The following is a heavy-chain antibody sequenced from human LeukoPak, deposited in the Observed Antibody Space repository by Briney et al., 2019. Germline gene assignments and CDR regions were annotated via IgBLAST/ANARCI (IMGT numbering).Heavy chain of an antibody. CDR1: GFTFSSYA. CDR3: AKATVPAARYYYYYYMDV. Sequence: GGSLRLSCAASGFTFSSYAMSWVRQAPGKGLEWVSAISGSGGSTYYADSVKGRFTISRDNSKNTLYLQMNSLRAEDTAVYYCAKATVPAARYYYYYYMDVWGKGTTVTVSS. J-gene: IGHJ6*03. V-gene: IGHV3-23*01. CDR2: ISGSGGST. D-gene: IGHD2-2*01.